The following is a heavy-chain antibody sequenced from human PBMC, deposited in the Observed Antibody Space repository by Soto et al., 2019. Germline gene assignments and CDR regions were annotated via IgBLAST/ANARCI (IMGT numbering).Heavy chain of an antibody. V-gene: IGHV3-33*01. J-gene: IGHJ4*02. CDR1: GFTFSSYA. Sequence: GGSLRLSCAVSGFTFSSYAIHWVRQAPGKGLEWVAVIWYDGSNKYYADSVKGRFTISRDNSKSTLYLQMNSLRAEDTAVYYCARDYLIGYLDYWGQGTLVTVSS. CDR2: IWYDGSNK. CDR3: ARDYLIGYLDY.